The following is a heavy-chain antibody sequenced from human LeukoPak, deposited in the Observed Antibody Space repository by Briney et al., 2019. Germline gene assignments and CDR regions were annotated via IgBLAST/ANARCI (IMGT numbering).Heavy chain of an antibody. D-gene: IGHD6-19*01. CDR3: ARSRGSGWWPFDY. Sequence: ASVKVSCKASGYTFTNYDINWVRQASGHGLEWMGWMNPNSDNTGYAQKFQGRVTMTRNTSISTAYMELSSLRSEDTAVYYCARSRGSGWWPFDYWGQGTLVTVSS. J-gene: IGHJ4*02. V-gene: IGHV1-8*01. CDR2: MNPNSDNT. CDR1: GYTFTNYD.